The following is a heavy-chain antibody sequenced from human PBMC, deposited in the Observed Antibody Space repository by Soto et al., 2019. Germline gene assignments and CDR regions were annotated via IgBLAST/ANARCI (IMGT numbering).Heavy chain of an antibody. Sequence: QVQLQESGPGLVKPSGTLSLTCAVSGGSISSSNWWSWVRQPPGKGLGWIGEIYYRWSTNYNPSFKVRVTISVDKSKNQFSLKLSSVTAADTAVYYCARVYRGSYYFDYWGQGTLVTVSS. D-gene: IGHD1-26*01. CDR3: ARVYRGSYYFDY. CDR1: GGSISSSNW. V-gene: IGHV4-4*02. CDR2: IYYRWST. J-gene: IGHJ4*02.